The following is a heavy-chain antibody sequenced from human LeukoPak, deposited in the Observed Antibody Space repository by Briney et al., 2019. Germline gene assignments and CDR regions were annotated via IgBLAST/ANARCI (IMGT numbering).Heavy chain of an antibody. CDR1: GGSISSYY. D-gene: IGHD2-2*01. V-gene: IGHV4-59*01. J-gene: IGHJ4*02. CDR2: IYYSGST. Sequence: SXTLSLTCTVSGGSISSYYWNWIRQPPGKGLEWIGCIYYSGSTNYNPSLKSRVTISVDTSKNQFSLKLSSVTAADTAMYYCARDRGPAYWGQGTLVTVSS. CDR3: ARDRGPAY.